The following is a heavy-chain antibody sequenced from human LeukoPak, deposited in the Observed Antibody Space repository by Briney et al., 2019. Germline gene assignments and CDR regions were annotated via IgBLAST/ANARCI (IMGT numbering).Heavy chain of an antibody. D-gene: IGHD4-11*01. CDR1: GGSISSNNYY. Sequence: SETLSLTCTVSGGSISSNNYYWGWIRQPPGKGLEWIGSIYYDGSTYYNPSLKSRVTIFADTSMTQFSLKLSSVTAADTAVYYCARANSNYGFYYYYGMDVWGQGTTVTVSS. J-gene: IGHJ6*02. CDR2: IYYDGST. CDR3: ARANSNYGFYYYYGMDV. V-gene: IGHV4-39*07.